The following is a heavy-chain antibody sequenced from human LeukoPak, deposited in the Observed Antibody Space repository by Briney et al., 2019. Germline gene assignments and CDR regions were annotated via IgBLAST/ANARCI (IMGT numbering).Heavy chain of an antibody. D-gene: IGHD1-14*01. CDR3: VRNFATGD. Sequence: GGSLRLSCAASGFTFSSHLMHWVRQAQGTGLVWVSSIKGDGTAPNYADSVKGRFTISRDNAKSTLYLQMSSLRVEDTAVHHCVRNFATGDWGQGTLVTVSS. CDR2: IKGDGTAP. CDR1: GFTFSSHL. J-gene: IGHJ4*02. V-gene: IGHV3-74*01.